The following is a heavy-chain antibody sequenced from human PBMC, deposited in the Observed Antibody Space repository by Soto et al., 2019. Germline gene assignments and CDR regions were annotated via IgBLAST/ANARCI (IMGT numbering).Heavy chain of an antibody. D-gene: IGHD2-21*01. J-gene: IGHJ2*01. V-gene: IGHV1-69*01. CDR2: IIPIFGTA. Sequence: QVQLVQSGAEVKKPGSSVKVSCKASGGTFSSYAISWVRQAPGQGLEWMGGIIPIFGTANYAQKFQGRVTITADDSTSTAYMELSSLRYEDTAVYYCARERGGETRTAWYWYFDLWGRGTLVTVSS. CDR1: GGTFSSYA. CDR3: ARERGGETRTAWYWYFDL.